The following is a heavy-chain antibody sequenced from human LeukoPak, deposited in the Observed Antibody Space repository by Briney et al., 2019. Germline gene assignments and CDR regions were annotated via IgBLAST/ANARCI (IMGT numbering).Heavy chain of an antibody. CDR3: AREIRGAAAGAFDY. Sequence: GGSLRLSCAASGFTFSSYSMNWVRQAPGKGLEWVSYISSSSSTIYYADSVKGRFTISRDNAKNSLYLQMNSLRAEDTAVYYCAREIRGAAAGAFDYWGQGTLVTVSS. CDR1: GFTFSSYS. J-gene: IGHJ4*02. D-gene: IGHD6-13*01. V-gene: IGHV3-48*04. CDR2: ISSSSSTI.